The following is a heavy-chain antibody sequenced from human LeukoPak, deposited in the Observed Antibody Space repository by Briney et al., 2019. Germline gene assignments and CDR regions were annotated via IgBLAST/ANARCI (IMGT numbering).Heavy chain of an antibody. CDR3: ARWIAARHAGRFDP. CDR2: IIPILGIA. CDR1: GGTFSSYA. J-gene: IGHJ5*02. V-gene: IGHV1-69*04. D-gene: IGHD6-6*01. Sequence: VASVKVSCKASGGTFSSYAISWVRQAPGQGLEWMGRIIPILGIANYAQKFQGRVTITADKSTSTAYMELSSLRSEDTAVYYCARWIAARHAGRFDPWGQGTLVTVPS.